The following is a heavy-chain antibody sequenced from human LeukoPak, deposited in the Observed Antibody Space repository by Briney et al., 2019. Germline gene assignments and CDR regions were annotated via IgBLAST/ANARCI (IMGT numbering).Heavy chain of an antibody. CDR1: GGSLSDYY. V-gene: IGHV4-34*01. CDR2: INHSGST. Sequence: SETLSLTCAVYGGSLSDYYWSWIRQPPGKGLEWIGEINHSGSTNYNPSLESRVTISVDTSKNQFSLKMRSVTAADTAVYYCARPNPHGVLPSYYFDSWGQGTLVTVSS. CDR3: ARPNPHGVLPSYYFDS. J-gene: IGHJ4*02.